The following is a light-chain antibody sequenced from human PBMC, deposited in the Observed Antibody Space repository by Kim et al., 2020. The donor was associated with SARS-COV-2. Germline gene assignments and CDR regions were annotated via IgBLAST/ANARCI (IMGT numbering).Light chain of an antibody. Sequence: QSVTISCTGTSSDVGDYNYVSWYQQHPGKAPKLMIYDVSKRPSGVSNRFSGSKSGNTASLTISGLLAEDESDYFCTSYTSSSTLYVFGTGTQLTVL. V-gene: IGLV2-14*04. J-gene: IGLJ1*01. CDR1: SSDVGDYNY. CDR3: TSYTSSSTLYV. CDR2: DVS.